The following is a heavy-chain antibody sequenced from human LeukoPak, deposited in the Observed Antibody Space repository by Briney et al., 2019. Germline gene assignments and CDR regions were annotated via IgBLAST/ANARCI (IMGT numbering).Heavy chain of an antibody. CDR2: ISSSSSYI. Sequence: EGSLRLSCAASGFTFSSYSMNWVRQAPGKGLEWVSSISSSSSYIYYADSVKGRFTISRDNAKNSLYLQMNSLRAEDTAVYYCARRLYYYYGMDVWGQGTTVTVSS. D-gene: IGHD2-21*01. V-gene: IGHV3-21*01. CDR3: ARRLYYYYGMDV. J-gene: IGHJ6*02. CDR1: GFTFSSYS.